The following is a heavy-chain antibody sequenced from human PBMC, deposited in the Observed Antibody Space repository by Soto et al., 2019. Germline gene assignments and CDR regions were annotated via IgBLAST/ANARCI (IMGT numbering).Heavy chain of an antibody. J-gene: IGHJ4*01. CDR2: IYDTGISGYTPST. D-gene: IGHD6-19*01. CDR3: ARVHVMVVAGSTFDY. V-gene: IGHV4-59*08. Sequence: SETLSLTCTVSGGSITSSYWSWIRRPPGKGLEWIAYIYDTGISGYTPSTSYNPSLKSRVTMSVDTSKSQFSLKLTSVTAADTAVYYCARVHVMVVAGSTFDYWGHGTLVTVSS. CDR1: GGSITSSY.